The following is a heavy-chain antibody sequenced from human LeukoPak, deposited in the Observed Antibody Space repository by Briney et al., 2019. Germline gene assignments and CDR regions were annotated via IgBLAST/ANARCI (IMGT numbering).Heavy chain of an antibody. CDR3: AREMYGGNSDY. J-gene: IGHJ4*02. Sequence: GGSLRLSCAASGFTFSSYWMSWVRQAPGKGLEWVANIKQDGSEKYYVDSVKGRFTISRDSAKNSLYLQMNSLRAEDTAVYYCAREMYGGNSDYWGQGTLVTVSS. CDR2: IKQDGSEK. V-gene: IGHV3-7*01. D-gene: IGHD4-23*01. CDR1: GFTFSSYW.